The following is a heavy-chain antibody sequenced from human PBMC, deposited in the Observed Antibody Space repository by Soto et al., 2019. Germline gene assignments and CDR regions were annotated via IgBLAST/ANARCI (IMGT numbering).Heavy chain of an antibody. J-gene: IGHJ4*02. D-gene: IGHD3-22*01. CDR2: MSYDGSNE. CDR3: VKLHAPENYYDSSY. V-gene: IGHV3-30*18. CDR1: GFTFSSYV. Sequence: PEGSLRLACAPSGFTFSSYVMHWVRQAPCKGLGWVAVMSYDGSNEYYADSVKGGFTISRANSKTTLYLQMNSLRAEDTPVYYCVKLHAPENYYDSSYWGQGTLGTVSA.